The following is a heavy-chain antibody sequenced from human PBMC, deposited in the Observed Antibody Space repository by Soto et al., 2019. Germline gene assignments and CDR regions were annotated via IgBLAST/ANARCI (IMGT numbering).Heavy chain of an antibody. J-gene: IGHJ6*02. D-gene: IGHD6-13*01. Sequence: EVQLLESGGGLVQPGGSLRLSCAASGFTFSSYAMSWVRQAPGKGLEWVSAISGSGGSTYYADSVKGRFTISRDNSKNTLYLQMNSLRAEDTAVYYCATLSSWYDYYGMDVWGQGTTVTVSS. CDR2: ISGSGGST. CDR1: GFTFSSYA. V-gene: IGHV3-23*01. CDR3: ATLSSWYDYYGMDV.